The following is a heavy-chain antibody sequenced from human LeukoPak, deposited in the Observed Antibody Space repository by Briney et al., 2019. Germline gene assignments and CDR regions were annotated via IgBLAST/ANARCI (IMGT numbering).Heavy chain of an antibody. CDR1: DGSIGTYC. Sequence: SETLSLTCTVSDGSIGTYCWSWARQSAGKGREWVVHIYYGGNTNYNPSLKSRAAMSVDTSKNQVSLQMTSVTAADTAMSYCARSELNDYFKYWGQGILVTVST. D-gene: IGHD1-7*01. V-gene: IGHV4-59*08. CDR2: IYYGGNT. CDR3: ARSELNDYFKY. J-gene: IGHJ4*02.